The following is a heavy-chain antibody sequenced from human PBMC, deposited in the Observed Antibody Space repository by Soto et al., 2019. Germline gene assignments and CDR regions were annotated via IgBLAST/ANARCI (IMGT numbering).Heavy chain of an antibody. Sequence: EVQLVESGGGLVQPGGSLRLSCAASGFTCSSYWMHWGRQAPGKGLVWVARINSDGSSTSYADSVKGRFTISRDNAKNTLYLQMNSLRAEDTAVYYCARGGSLNWYFDLWGRGTLVTVSS. CDR3: ARGGSLNWYFDL. D-gene: IGHD1-26*01. CDR2: INSDGSST. J-gene: IGHJ2*01. V-gene: IGHV3-74*01. CDR1: GFTCSSYW.